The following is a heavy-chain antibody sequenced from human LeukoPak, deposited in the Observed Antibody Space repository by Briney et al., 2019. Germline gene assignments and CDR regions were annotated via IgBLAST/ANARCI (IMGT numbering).Heavy chain of an antibody. CDR3: ARTRTVTPAWWYFDL. CDR2: INHSGST. V-gene: IGHV4-34*01. D-gene: IGHD4-17*01. J-gene: IGHJ2*01. Sequence: PSETLSLTCTVSGGSISSYYWSWIRQPPGKGLEWIGEINHSGSTNYNPSLKSRVTISVDTSKNQFSLKLSSVTAADTSVYYCARTRTVTPAWWYFDLWGRGTLVTVSS. CDR1: GGSISSYY.